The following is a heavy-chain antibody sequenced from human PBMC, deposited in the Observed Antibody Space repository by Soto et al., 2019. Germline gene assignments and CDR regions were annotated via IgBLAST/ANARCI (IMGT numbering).Heavy chain of an antibody. D-gene: IGHD3-10*01. V-gene: IGHV4-30-2*01. J-gene: IGHJ3*02. CDR1: GGSISSGGYS. Sequence: QLQLQESGSGLVKPSQTLSLTCAVSGGSISSGGYSWSWIRQPPGKGLEWIGYIYHSGSTYYNPSLTSRLTIAVDRSKNQFSRKLSSVTAADTAVYYCARHVGGSPFDAFDIWGQGTMVTVSS. CDR3: ARHVGGSPFDAFDI. CDR2: IYHSGST.